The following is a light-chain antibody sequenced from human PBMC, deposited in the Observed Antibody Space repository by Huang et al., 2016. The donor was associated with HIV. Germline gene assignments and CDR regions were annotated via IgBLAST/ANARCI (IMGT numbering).Light chain of an antibody. V-gene: IGKV1-27*01. CDR3: QRYNNAPYT. J-gene: IGKJ2*01. Sequence: DIQMTQSPSSLSTSVGDTVTITCRASPGIGNLLAWYQQKPGKGPKLLIDAASTLHSGVPSRFAGSGSGTDFTLTISSLQPEDVATYYCQRYNNAPYTFGQGTKLDIK. CDR1: PGIGNL. CDR2: AAS.